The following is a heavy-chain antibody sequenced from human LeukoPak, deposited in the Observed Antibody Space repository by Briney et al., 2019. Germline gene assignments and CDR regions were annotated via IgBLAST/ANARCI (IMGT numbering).Heavy chain of an antibody. D-gene: IGHD1-26*01. CDR2: ISSSGSYI. J-gene: IGHJ4*02. CDR3: ARVGKVGATFDY. CDR1: GFTFSSYA. Sequence: GGSLRLSCAASGFTFSSYAMSWVRQAPGKGLEWVSSISSSGSYIYYADSVKGRFTISRDNAKNSLYLQMNSLRAEDTAVYYCARVGKVGATFDYWGQGTLVTVSS. V-gene: IGHV3-21*04.